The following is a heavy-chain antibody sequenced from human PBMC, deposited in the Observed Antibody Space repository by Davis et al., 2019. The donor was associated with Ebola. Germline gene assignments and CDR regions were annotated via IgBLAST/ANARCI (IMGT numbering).Heavy chain of an antibody. CDR2: INADNGDT. CDR3: AIIVDPLVWELVDV. Sequence: AASVKVSCKTSGYTFSSYDIHWVRQAPGQGLEWMGWINADNGDTKYSQKLQGRVTITRDTSASTAYMELRSLRSQDTAVYYCAIIVDPLVWELVDVWGQGTTVIVSS. J-gene: IGHJ6*02. CDR1: GYTFSSYD. V-gene: IGHV1-3*01. D-gene: IGHD2-15*01.